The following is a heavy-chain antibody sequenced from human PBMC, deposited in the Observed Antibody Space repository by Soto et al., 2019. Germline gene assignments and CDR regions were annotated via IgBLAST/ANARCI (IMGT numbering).Heavy chain of an antibody. CDR2: IIHRRST. J-gene: IGHJ6*02. CDR3: ARGRLWRVRGATLPSDYYYGMDV. CDR1: GGSFSSDY. V-gene: IGHV4-34*01. D-gene: IGHD3-10*01. Sequence: PSETLSPSCAVYGGSFSSDYCHWICLPPGKGRDLFGGIIHRRSTNYNPSLKSRVTISVDTSKNHRSPKLSSLTAADTAVYYCARGRLWRVRGATLPSDYYYGMDVWGQGTTVTVS.